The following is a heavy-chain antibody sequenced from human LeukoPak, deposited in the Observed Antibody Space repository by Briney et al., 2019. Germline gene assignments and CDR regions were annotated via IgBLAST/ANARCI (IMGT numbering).Heavy chain of an antibody. Sequence: PGGSLTLSCAASGFTYTSYAMHWLPHAPGKGREWVSGISANGISTNYADSVKGRFTISRDNSKNTLYLQMNSIRAGDTAIYYCARGRWPGGHFDYWGQGTLVTVSS. D-gene: IGHD4-23*01. CDR1: GFTYTSYA. J-gene: IGHJ4*02. CDR2: ISANGIST. CDR3: ARGRWPGGHFDY. V-gene: IGHV3-23*01.